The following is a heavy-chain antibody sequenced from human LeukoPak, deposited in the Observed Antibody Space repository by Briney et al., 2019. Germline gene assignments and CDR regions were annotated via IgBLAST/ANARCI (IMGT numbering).Heavy chain of an antibody. V-gene: IGHV4-59*01. Sequence: SETLSLTCTVSGGSISNYYWSWIRQPPGKGLEWIAYINYSGSTNYNPSLKSRVTISVDTSKNHFSLTLSTVTAADTAVYYCARFGGPHAFDIWGQGTMVTVSS. CDR3: ARFGGPHAFDI. CDR1: GGSISNYY. CDR2: INYSGST. J-gene: IGHJ3*02. D-gene: IGHD3-3*01.